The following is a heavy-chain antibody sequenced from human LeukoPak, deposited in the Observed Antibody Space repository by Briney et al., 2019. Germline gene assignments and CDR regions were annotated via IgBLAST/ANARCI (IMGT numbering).Heavy chain of an antibody. CDR1: GFTFSSYE. CDR3: ARGLTFGGVIPRGY. Sequence: GGSLRLSCAASGFTFSSYEMNWVRQARGKGLEWVSYISSSGSTIYYADSVKGRFTISRDNAKNSLYLQMNSLRAEDTAVYYCARGLTFGGVIPRGYWGQGTLVTVSS. J-gene: IGHJ4*02. V-gene: IGHV3-48*03. CDR2: ISSSGSTI. D-gene: IGHD3-16*02.